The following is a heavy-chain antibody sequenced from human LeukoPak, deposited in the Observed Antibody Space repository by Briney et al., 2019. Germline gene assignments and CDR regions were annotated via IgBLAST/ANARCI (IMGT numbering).Heavy chain of an antibody. Sequence: GRSLRLSCAASGFTFSSYAMHWVRQAPGKGLEWVAVISYDGSNKYYADSVKGRFTISRDNSKNTLYLQMNSLRAEDTAVYYCAREWSGGRGYSYGPSDYWGQGTLVTVSS. V-gene: IGHV3-30-3*01. CDR3: AREWSGGRGYSYGPSDY. J-gene: IGHJ4*02. CDR1: GFTFSSYA. D-gene: IGHD5-18*01. CDR2: ISYDGSNK.